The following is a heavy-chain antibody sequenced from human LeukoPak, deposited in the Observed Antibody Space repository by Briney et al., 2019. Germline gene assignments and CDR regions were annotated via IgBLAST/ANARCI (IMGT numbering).Heavy chain of an antibody. CDR3: ARIITLYDYVWGSSLDY. Sequence: SETLSLTCTVSGGFISSSSYYWGWIRQPPGKGLEWIGSIYYSGSTYYNPSLKSRVTISVDTSKNQFSLKLSSVTAADTAVYYCARIITLYDYVWGSSLDYWGQGTLVTVSS. CDR1: GGFISSSSYY. D-gene: IGHD3-16*01. V-gene: IGHV4-39*07. J-gene: IGHJ4*02. CDR2: IYYSGST.